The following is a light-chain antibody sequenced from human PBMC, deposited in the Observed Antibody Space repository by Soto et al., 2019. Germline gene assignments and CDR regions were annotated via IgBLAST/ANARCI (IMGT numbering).Light chain of an antibody. V-gene: IGKV1-39*01. CDR1: QSISSY. CDR2: AAS. J-gene: IGKJ1*01. Sequence: DIQMTQSPSSLSASVGDRVTITCRASQSISSYLNWYQQKPGKAPKLLIYAASSLQSGVPSRFSGSGSGTDFTLTISNLQPEGSAIYYCQERKTFGQGTKVEIK. CDR3: QERKT.